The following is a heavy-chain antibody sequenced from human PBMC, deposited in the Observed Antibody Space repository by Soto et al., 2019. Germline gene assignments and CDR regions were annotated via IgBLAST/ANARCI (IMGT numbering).Heavy chain of an antibody. CDR2: IWYDGSNK. Sequence: GGSLRLSCAASGFTFSSYGMHWVRQAPGKGLEWVAVIWYDGSNKYYADSVKGRFTISRDNSKNTLYLQMNSLRAEDTAVYYCARDNGDYVIVGYGMDVWGQGTTVTVSS. D-gene: IGHD4-17*01. CDR3: ARDNGDYVIVGYGMDV. CDR1: GFTFSSYG. J-gene: IGHJ6*02. V-gene: IGHV3-33*01.